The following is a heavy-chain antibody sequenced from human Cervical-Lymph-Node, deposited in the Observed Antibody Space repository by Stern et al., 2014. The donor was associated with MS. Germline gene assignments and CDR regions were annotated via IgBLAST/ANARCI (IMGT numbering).Heavy chain of an antibody. CDR3: AREGGNTAEYFQH. J-gene: IGHJ1*01. CDR1: GFTFSSYG. CDR2: IWFDGRTK. D-gene: IGHD4-23*01. Sequence: VQLEESGGGVVQPGRSLRLSCAASGFTFSSYGMHWVRQAPGKGLEWVAVIWFDGRTKYYADSVKGRFTSSRDNSKNTLYLQMNSLRAEDTAVYYCAREGGNTAEYFQHWGQGTLVTVSS. V-gene: IGHV3-33*01.